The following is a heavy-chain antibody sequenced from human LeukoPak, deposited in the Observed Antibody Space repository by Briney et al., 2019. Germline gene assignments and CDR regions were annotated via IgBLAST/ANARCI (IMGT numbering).Heavy chain of an antibody. D-gene: IGHD3-16*02. J-gene: IGHJ4*02. CDR3: ARDSYDYVWGSYRYYFDY. V-gene: IGHV3-30*04. CDR2: ISYDGSNK. Sequence: PGGSLRLSCAASGFTFSSYAMHWVRQAPGKGLEWVAVISYDGSNKYYADSVKGRFTISRDNSKNTLYPQMNSLRAEDTAVYYCARDSYDYVWGSYRYYFDYWGQGTLVTVSS. CDR1: GFTFSSYA.